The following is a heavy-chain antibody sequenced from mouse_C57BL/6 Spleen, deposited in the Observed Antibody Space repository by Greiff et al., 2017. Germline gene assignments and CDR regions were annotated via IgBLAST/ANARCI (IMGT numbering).Heavy chain of an antibody. CDR1: GYAFSSYW. Sequence: QVHVKQSGAELVKPGASVKISCKASGYAFSSYWMNWVKQRPGKGLEGIGQIYPGDGDTNYNGKFKGKATLTADKSSSTAYMQLSSLTSEDSAVYFCARGGMGGAMDYWGQGTSVTVSS. CDR3: ARGGMGGAMDY. D-gene: IGHD2-3*01. CDR2: IYPGDGDT. J-gene: IGHJ4*01. V-gene: IGHV1-80*01.